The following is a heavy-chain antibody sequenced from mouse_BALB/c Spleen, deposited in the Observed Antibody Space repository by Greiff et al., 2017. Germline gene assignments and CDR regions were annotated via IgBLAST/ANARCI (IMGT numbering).Heavy chain of an antibody. J-gene: IGHJ3*01. V-gene: IGHV3-6*02. CDR3: AREHYGSSAWFAY. Sequence: ESGPGLVKPSQSLSLTCSVTGYSITSGYYWNWIRQFPGNKLEWMGYISYDGSNNYNPSLKNRISITRDTSKNQFFLKLNSVTTEDTATYYCAREHYGSSAWFAYWGQGTLVTVSA. CDR2: ISYDGSN. CDR1: GYSITSGYY. D-gene: IGHD1-1*01.